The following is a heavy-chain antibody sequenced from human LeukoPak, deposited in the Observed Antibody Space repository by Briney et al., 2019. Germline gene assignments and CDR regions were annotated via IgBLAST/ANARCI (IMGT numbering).Heavy chain of an antibody. CDR3: ARDGSSGWYGGDFDY. CDR2: ISGDGGST. D-gene: IGHD6-13*01. Sequence: GGSLRLSCAASGFTFDDYAMHWVRHAPGKGLEWVSLISGDGGSTYYADSVKGRFTISRDNSKNSLYVQMNSLRTEDTALYYCARDGSSGWYGGDFDYWGQGTLVTVSS. CDR1: GFTFDDYA. V-gene: IGHV3-43*02. J-gene: IGHJ4*02.